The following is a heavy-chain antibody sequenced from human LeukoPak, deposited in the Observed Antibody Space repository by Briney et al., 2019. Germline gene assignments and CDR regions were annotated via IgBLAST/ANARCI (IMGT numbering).Heavy chain of an antibody. Sequence: GASVKVSCKASGYTFTGYYMHWVRQAPGQGLEWMGWINPNSGGTNYAQNFQGRVTMTRNTSISTAYMELSRLRSDDTAVYHCARTGSYGDYVTFDYWGQGTLVTVSS. D-gene: IGHD4-17*01. J-gene: IGHJ4*02. CDR2: INPNSGGT. CDR1: GYTFTGYY. CDR3: ARTGSYGDYVTFDY. V-gene: IGHV1-2*02.